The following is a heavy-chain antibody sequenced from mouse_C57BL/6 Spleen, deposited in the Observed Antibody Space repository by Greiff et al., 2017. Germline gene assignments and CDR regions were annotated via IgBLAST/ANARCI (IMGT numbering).Heavy chain of an antibody. CDR1: GYTFTDYN. CDR3: ALCYGNYVWWYFDV. Sequence: VQLQQSGPELVKPAASVKMSCKASGYTFTDYNMHWVKQSHGKSLEWIGYINPNNGGTSYNQKVKGKATLTVNKSSSTAYMELRRLTSEDSAVYDCALCYGNYVWWYFDVWGTGTTVTVSS. V-gene: IGHV1-22*01. D-gene: IGHD2-1*01. J-gene: IGHJ1*03. CDR2: INPNNGGT.